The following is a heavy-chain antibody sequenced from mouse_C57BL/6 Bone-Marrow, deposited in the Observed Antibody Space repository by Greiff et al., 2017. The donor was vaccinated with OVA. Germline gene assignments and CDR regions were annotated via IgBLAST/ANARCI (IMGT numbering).Heavy chain of an antibody. Sequence: VQLQQSGAELVRPGTSVKVSCKASGYAFTNYLIEWVKQRPGQGLEWIGVINPGSGGTNYNEKFKGKATLTADKSSSTAYMQLSSLTSEDSAVYFCARRWCAYWGQGTRVTVSA. V-gene: IGHV1-54*01. J-gene: IGHJ3*01. CDR1: GYAFTNYL. CDR3: ARRWCAY. CDR2: INPGSGGT.